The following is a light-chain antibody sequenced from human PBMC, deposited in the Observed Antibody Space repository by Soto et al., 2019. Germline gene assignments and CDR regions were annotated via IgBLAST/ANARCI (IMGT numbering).Light chain of an antibody. J-gene: IGKJ2*01. V-gene: IGKV3-15*01. CDR1: QRVSSN. CDR2: GAY. CDR3: QQYKDWPPYT. Sequence: EILMTQSQATLSFSPGERATLSCRVSQRVSSNVAWYQQKPGQAPRLLIYGAYTRATGVPARFSGGGSGTEFTLTISSLQSEDFAVYFCQQYKDWPPYTFGQGTKLEIK.